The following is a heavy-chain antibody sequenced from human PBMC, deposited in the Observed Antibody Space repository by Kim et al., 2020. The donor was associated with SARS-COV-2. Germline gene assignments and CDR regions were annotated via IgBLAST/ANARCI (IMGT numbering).Heavy chain of an antibody. Sequence: GGSLRLSCAASGFTFSDYWLNWARQAPGKGLEWVANINQDGTEKHYVDSVKGRFTISRDNTKNSLYLQMNSLRAEDTAVYYCVSGLRDGWGVWGQGTTVTVSS. D-gene: IGHD6-19*01. CDR1: GFTFSDYW. J-gene: IGHJ6*02. V-gene: IGHV3-7*03. CDR3: VSGLRDGWGV. CDR2: INQDGTEK.